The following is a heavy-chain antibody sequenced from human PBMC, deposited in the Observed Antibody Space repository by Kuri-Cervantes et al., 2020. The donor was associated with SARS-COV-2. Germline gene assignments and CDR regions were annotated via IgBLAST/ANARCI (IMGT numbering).Heavy chain of an antibody. Sequence: SVKVSCKASGGTFSSYAISWVRQAPGQGLEWMGRIIPILGTANYAQKFQGRVTITADKSTSTAYMELSSLRSGDTAVYYCARDSSSPQLYYYYYMDVWGKGTTVTVSS. J-gene: IGHJ6*03. CDR2: IIPILGTA. CDR3: ARDSSSPQLYYYYYMDV. V-gene: IGHV1-69*04. CDR1: GGTFSSYA. D-gene: IGHD6-6*01.